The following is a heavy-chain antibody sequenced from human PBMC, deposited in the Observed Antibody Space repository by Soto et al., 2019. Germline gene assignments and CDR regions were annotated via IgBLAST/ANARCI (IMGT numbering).Heavy chain of an antibody. CDR3: ATVHNTSRSFDY. CDR2: TGATGRTT. D-gene: IGHD1-20*01. V-gene: IGHV3-23*01. Sequence: LSRAASGLTLDICAIRWVQKAPGKGLEWVSTTGATGRTTYYADSVKGRFTVSRDNSKNTLDLHMSSLRAEDTAVYYCATVHNTSRSFDYWGQGTLVTVSS. CDR1: GLTLDICA. J-gene: IGHJ4*02.